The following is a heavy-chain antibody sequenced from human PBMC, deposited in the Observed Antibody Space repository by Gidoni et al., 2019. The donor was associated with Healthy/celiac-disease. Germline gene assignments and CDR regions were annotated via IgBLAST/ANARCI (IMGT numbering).Heavy chain of an antibody. V-gene: IGHV3-30-3*01. D-gene: IGHD6-6*01. CDR1: GFTFSSHA. CDR3: ARDAEYSSTRDYYYYGMDV. J-gene: IGHJ6*02. Sequence: QVQLVESGGGVVQPGRSLRLSCAASGFTFSSHAMHWVRQAPGKGLEWVAVISYDGSNKYYADSVKGRFTISRDNSKNTLYLQMNSLRAEDTAVYYCARDAEYSSTRDYYYYGMDVWGQGTTVTVSS. CDR2: ISYDGSNK.